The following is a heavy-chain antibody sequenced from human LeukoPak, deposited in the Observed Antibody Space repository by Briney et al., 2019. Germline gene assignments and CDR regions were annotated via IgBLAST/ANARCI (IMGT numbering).Heavy chain of an antibody. CDR3: GRTYRLVAATNYFDY. J-gene: IGHJ4*02. Sequence: GGSLRLSCAASGFTFSSYGMHWVRQAPGKGLEWVAVIWYDGSNKYYADSVKGRFTISRDNSKNTLYLQMNSLRAEDTAVYYCGRTYRLVAATNYFDYWGQRTLVTVSS. CDR2: IWYDGSNK. CDR1: GFTFSSYG. D-gene: IGHD2-15*01. V-gene: IGHV3-33*01.